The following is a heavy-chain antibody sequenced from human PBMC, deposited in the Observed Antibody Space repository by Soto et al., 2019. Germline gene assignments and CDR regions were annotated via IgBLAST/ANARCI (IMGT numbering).Heavy chain of an antibody. CDR1: GFTFSSYA. D-gene: IGHD6-6*01. CDR2: ISYDGSNK. V-gene: IGHV3-30-3*01. J-gene: IGHJ6*02. CDR3: ARDQEQLVLASGHYGMDV. Sequence: QVQLVESGGGVVQPGRSLRLSCAASGFTFSSYAMHWVRQAPGKGLEWVAVISYDGSNKYYADSVKGRFTISRDNSKNTLYLQINSLRAEDTAVYYCARDQEQLVLASGHYGMDVWGQGTTVTVSS.